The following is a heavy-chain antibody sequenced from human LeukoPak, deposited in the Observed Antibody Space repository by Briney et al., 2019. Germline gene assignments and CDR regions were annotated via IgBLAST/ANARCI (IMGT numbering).Heavy chain of an antibody. V-gene: IGHV1-46*01. CDR3: ARAWGNCSSGDDFNI. Sequence: ASVKVSCKASGYTLTNYYIHWMRQAPGQGLEWMGIINPSGDTTSYSQRYQGRVTMTRDTSTGTVYMELGSRRSDDTAVYYCARAWGNCSSGDDFNIWGQETMVTVSS. J-gene: IGHJ3*02. D-gene: IGHD1-1*01. CDR2: INPSGDTT. CDR1: GYTLTNYY.